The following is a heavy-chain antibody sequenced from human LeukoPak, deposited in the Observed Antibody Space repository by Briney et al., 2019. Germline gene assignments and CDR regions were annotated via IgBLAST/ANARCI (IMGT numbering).Heavy chain of an antibody. Sequence: GGTLRLSCAASGFTFSTYGMNWVRQAPGKGLEWVSAISGRDGNTYYADSVKGRFTISRDNSKNTLYLQMNSLRAEDTAVYYCAKGAVLRYFDWLSEQDFFDYWGQGPWSPSPQ. CDR3: AKGAVLRYFDWLSEQDFFDY. V-gene: IGHV3-23*01. J-gene: IGHJ4*02. D-gene: IGHD3-9*01. CDR2: ISGRDGNT. CDR1: GFTFSTYG.